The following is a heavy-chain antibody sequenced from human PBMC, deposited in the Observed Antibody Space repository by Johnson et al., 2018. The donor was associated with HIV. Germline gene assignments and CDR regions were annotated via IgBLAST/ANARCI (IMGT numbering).Heavy chain of an antibody. CDR3: AKDMGGDRNAFDI. D-gene: IGHD1-26*01. J-gene: IGHJ3*02. Sequence: QMLLVESGGGLVQPGGSLRLSCAASGFIFRSYDMHWVRQTAGKGLEWVSVIYSGGSTYHADSVKGRFTISRDTLKNTLYLQMNSLRAEDTAVYYCAKDMGGDRNAFDIWGQGTMVTVSS. V-gene: IGHV3-NL1*01. CDR1: GFIFRSYD. CDR2: IYSGGST.